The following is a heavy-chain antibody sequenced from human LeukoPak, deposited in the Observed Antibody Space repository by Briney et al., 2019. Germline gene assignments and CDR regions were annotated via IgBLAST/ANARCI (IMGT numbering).Heavy chain of an antibody. J-gene: IGHJ5*02. D-gene: IGHD3-16*01. CDR3: ARVGGQYWFDP. CDR1: VYTFTSYY. Sequence: GASVTVSCKASVYTFTSYYLYWVRQAPGQGLEWIGWIYPASGGTNYAQKFQGRVNMTRDKSITTAYMELSRLRSDDTAVYYCARVGGQYWFDPWGQGTLVTVSS. V-gene: IGHV1-2*02. CDR2: IYPASGGT.